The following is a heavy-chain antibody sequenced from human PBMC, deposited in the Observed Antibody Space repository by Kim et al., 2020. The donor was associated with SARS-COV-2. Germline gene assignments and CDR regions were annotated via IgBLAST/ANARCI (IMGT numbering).Heavy chain of an antibody. CDR2: IYPGDSDT. J-gene: IGHJ4*02. V-gene: IGHV5-51*01. CDR1: GYSFTSYW. CDR3: ARHGRDGYNVARIDY. Sequence: GESLKISCKGSGYSFTSYWIGWVRQMPGKGLEWMGIIYPGDSDTRYGPSFQGQVTISADKSISTAYLQWSSLKASDTAMYYCARHGRDGYNVARIDYWGQGTLVTVSS. D-gene: IGHD5-12*01.